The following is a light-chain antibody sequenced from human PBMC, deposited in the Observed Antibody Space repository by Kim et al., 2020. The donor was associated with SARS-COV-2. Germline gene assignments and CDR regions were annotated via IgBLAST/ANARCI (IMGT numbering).Light chain of an antibody. CDR2: GAS. J-gene: IGKJ2*02. V-gene: IGKV3-20*01. CDR3: QQYASSPST. CDR1: QSVSSSY. Sequence: LAPGERATPSCRASQSVSSSYLAWYQQKPGQAPRLLIYGASSRATGIPDRFSGSGSGTDFTLTISRLEPEDFAVYYCQQYASSPSTFGQGTKLEIK.